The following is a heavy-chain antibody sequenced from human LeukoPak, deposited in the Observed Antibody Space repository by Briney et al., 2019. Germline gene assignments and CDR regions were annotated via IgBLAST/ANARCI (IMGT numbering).Heavy chain of an antibody. Sequence: GGSLRLSCAVSGFTFSSYSMSWVRQAPGKGLEWVSSISSSGTYKYYADSVKGRFTISRDNAKNSLYLQMNSLRAEDTAVYYCASVAVAGYFDSWGQGTLVTVSS. CDR2: ISSSGTYK. D-gene: IGHD6-19*01. CDR3: ASVAVAGYFDS. CDR1: GFTFSSYS. J-gene: IGHJ4*02. V-gene: IGHV3-21*01.